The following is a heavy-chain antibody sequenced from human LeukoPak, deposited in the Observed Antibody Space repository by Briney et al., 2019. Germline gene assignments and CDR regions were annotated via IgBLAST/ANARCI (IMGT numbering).Heavy chain of an antibody. CDR1: GGSISSYY. CDR3: ARATYQHDFDY. CDR2: IYYSGST. D-gene: IGHD2-2*01. J-gene: IGHJ4*02. Sequence: PSETLSLTCTVSGGSISSYYWSWIRQPPGKGLEWIGYIYYSGSTNYNPSLKSRVTISVDTSKNQFSLKLSSVTAADTAVYYCARATYQHDFDYWGQGTLVIVSS. V-gene: IGHV4-59*01.